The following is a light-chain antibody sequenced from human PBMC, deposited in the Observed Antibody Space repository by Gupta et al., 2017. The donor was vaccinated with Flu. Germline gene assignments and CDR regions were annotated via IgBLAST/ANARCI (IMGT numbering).Light chain of an antibody. Sequence: SYVLPQPPSVSVVPGQTGRITGGGTNIGSKSVRWYQQRPGQAPVLVVYDDSDRRSGIPERFSGSNSGSTATLTISRVEAGDVADYYCQVCDSSSDDGVFGGGTKLTVL. CDR2: DDS. J-gene: IGLJ3*02. CDR1: NIGSKS. V-gene: IGLV3-21*02. CDR3: QVCDSSSDDGV.